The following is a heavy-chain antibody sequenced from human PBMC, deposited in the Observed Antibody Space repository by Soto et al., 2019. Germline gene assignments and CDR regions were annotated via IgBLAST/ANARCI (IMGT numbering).Heavy chain of an antibody. V-gene: IGHV4-34*01. CDR2: INHSGST. J-gene: IGHJ4*02. Sequence: LSLTCAVYGGSFSGYYWSWIRQPPGKGLEWIGEINHSGSTNYNPSLKRRVTISVDTSKNQFSLKLSSVTAADTAVYYCARDLIMRVAAGSRAYYFDYWGQGTLVTVSS. CDR3: ARDLIMRVAAGSRAYYFDY. D-gene: IGHD6-13*01. CDR1: GGSFSGYY.